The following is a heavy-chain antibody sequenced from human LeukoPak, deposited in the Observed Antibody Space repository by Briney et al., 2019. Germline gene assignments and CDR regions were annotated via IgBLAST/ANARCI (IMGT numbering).Heavy chain of an antibody. CDR1: RFTFSSYW. J-gene: IGHJ4*02. Sequence: GGSLRLSCAASRFTFSSYWMHWVRQAPGKGLVWVSRINSDGSSTSYADSVKGRFTISRDNAKNTLYLQMNSLRAEDTAVYYCARGPDVDTAMVLGGDYWGQGTLVTVSS. CDR2: INSDGSST. D-gene: IGHD5-18*01. CDR3: ARGPDVDTAMVLGGDY. V-gene: IGHV3-74*01.